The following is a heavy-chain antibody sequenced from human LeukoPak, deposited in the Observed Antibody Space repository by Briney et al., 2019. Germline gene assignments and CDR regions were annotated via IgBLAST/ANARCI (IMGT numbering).Heavy chain of an antibody. Sequence: GGSLRLSCAASGFTVSSNYMSWVRQAPGKGLEWVSVIYSGGSTYYADSEKGRFTISRDNSKNTLYLQMNSLRAEDTAVYYCAREWTDDSSGYYHSRGYFDYWGQGTLVTVSS. CDR3: AREWTDDSSGYYHSRGYFDY. V-gene: IGHV3-53*01. J-gene: IGHJ4*02. CDR2: IYSGGST. D-gene: IGHD3-22*01. CDR1: GFTVSSNY.